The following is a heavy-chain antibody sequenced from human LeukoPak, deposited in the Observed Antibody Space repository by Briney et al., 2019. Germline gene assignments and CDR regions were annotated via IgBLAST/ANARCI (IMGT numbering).Heavy chain of an antibody. CDR3: ARGSTYYESSGQVPFDY. D-gene: IGHD3-22*01. V-gene: IGHV4-34*01. CDR1: GGSFSGYY. J-gene: IGHJ4*02. CDR2: INHSGST. Sequence: SETLSLTCAVYGGSFSGYYWSWIRQPPGKGLEWIGEINHSGSTNYNPSLKSRVTISVDTSKNQFSLKLSSMTAADTAVYYCARGSTYYESSGQVPFDYWGQGTLVTVSS.